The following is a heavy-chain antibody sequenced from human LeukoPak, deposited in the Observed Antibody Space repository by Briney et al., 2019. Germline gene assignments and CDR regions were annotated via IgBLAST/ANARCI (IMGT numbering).Heavy chain of an antibody. V-gene: IGHV1-69*01. Sequence: QKFQGRVTITADESTSTAYMELSSLRSEDTAVYYCARDNRGSVPYGMDVWGQGTTVTVSS. J-gene: IGHJ6*02. CDR3: ARDNRGSVPYGMDV. D-gene: IGHD7-27*01.